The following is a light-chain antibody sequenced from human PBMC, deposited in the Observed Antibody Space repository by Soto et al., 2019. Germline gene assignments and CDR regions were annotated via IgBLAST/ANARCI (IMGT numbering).Light chain of an antibody. Sequence: EVVMTQSPATLSVSPGECVTLSCRANQGIGDTLAWYQHKPGQAPRLLIYGASTRATGIPARFSGSGSATEFTLTISSLQSEDFAVYYCQQYNNWPWTFGQGTKVDIK. CDR3: QQYNNWPWT. CDR2: GAS. V-gene: IGKV3-15*01. CDR1: QGIGDT. J-gene: IGKJ1*01.